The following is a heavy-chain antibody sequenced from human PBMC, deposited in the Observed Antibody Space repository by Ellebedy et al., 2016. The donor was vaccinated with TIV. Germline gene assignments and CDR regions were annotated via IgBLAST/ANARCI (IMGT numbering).Heavy chain of an antibody. J-gene: IGHJ4*02. CDR1: GDSISTSY. V-gene: IGHV4-59*01. CDR3: SWGFYDSRGYSSPFDY. D-gene: IGHD3-22*01. Sequence: MPSETLSLTCTVSGDSISTSYWKCIRQPHRKELEWIGYVYNVESTNYNPSLKSRVTIPLDTSKNQLSLKLNSVTAADTAVYYWSWGFYDSRGYSSPFDYWGQGSLVTVSS. CDR2: VYNVEST.